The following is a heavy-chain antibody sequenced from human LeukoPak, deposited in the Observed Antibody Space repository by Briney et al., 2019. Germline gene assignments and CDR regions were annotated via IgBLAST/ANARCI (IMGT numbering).Heavy chain of an antibody. J-gene: IGHJ5*02. V-gene: IGHV3-30*02. CDR2: IRYDGSNK. D-gene: IGHD3-22*01. CDR3: ATTDTSITMIVDTPLQLYNWFDP. Sequence: GGSLRLSCAASGFTFSSYGMHWIRQAPGKGLEWVAFIRYDGSNKYYADSVKGRFTISRDNSKNTLYLQMNSLRAEDTAVYYCATTDTSITMIVDTPLQLYNWFDPWGQGTLVTVSS. CDR1: GFTFSSYG.